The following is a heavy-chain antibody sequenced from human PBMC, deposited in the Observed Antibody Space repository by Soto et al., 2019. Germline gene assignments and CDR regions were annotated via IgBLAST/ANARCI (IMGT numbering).Heavy chain of an antibody. CDR3: ARGRDGYKTDVFDY. CDR1: GFTFSSYE. D-gene: IGHD5-12*01. Sequence: EVQLVESGGGLVQPGGSLRLSCAASGFTFSSYEMNWVRQAPGKGLEWVSYISSSGSTIYYADSVKGRLTISRDNAKNSLYLQMNSLRAEDTAVYYCARGRDGYKTDVFDYWGQGTLVTVSS. CDR2: ISSSGSTI. V-gene: IGHV3-48*03. J-gene: IGHJ4*02.